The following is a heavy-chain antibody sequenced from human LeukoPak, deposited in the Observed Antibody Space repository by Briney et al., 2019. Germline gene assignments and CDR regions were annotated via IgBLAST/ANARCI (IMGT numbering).Heavy chain of an antibody. CDR3: ARDVSGSLDY. Sequence: PGGSLRLSCAASGFTFNTYWMAWVRRAPGKGLEWVANIKQDGSVKNYVDSVKGRFTISRGDAKNSVYLQMNSLKTEDTAVYYCARDVSGSLDYWGKGTLVTVSA. CDR2: IKQDGSVK. CDR1: GFTFNTYW. D-gene: IGHD1-26*01. J-gene: IGHJ4*02. V-gene: IGHV3-7*01.